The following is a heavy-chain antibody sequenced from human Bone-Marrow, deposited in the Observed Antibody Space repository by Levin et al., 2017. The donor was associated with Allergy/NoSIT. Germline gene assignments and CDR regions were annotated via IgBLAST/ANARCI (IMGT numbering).Heavy chain of an antibody. J-gene: IGHJ4*02. CDR2: ITSSSSYI. CDR3: ARQLGNFWSGYNYFDY. D-gene: IGHD3-3*01. V-gene: IGHV3-21*01. Sequence: GESLKISCAASGFTFSTYTMNWVRQAPGKGLDWVSSITSSSSYIYYADSVKGRFTISRDNAKNSLYLQMNSLRVEDTAVYYCARQLGNFWSGYNYFDYWGQGTLVTVSS. CDR1: GFTFSTYT.